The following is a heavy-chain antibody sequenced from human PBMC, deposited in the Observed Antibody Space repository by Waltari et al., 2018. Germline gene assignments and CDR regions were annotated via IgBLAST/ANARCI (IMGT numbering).Heavy chain of an antibody. CDR2: MNPNSGNT. CDR3: ARVAQPAKTTVTTPGFDY. V-gene: IGHV1-8*03. D-gene: IGHD4-17*01. CDR1: GYAFTSYD. Sequence: QVQLVQSGAEVKKPGASVKVSCKASGYAFTSYDINWVRQDTGQGLELMGWMNPNSGNTGYAQKFQGRVTITRNTSISTAYMELSSLRSEDTAVYYCARVAQPAKTTVTTPGFDYLGQGTLVTVSS. J-gene: IGHJ4*02.